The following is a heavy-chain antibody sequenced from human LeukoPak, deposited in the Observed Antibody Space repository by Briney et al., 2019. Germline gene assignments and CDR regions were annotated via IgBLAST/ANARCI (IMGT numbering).Heavy chain of an antibody. D-gene: IGHD2-2*01. CDR2: IYHSGST. V-gene: IGHV4-38-2*02. J-gene: IGHJ5*02. CDR1: GYSISSGYY. Sequence: SETLSLTCAASGYSISSGYYWGWIRQPPGKGLEWIGSIYHSGSTYYNPSLKSRVTISVDTSKNQFSLKLSSVTAADTAVYYCARDTLPAAMRSWFDPWGQGTLVTVSS. CDR3: ARDTLPAAMRSWFDP.